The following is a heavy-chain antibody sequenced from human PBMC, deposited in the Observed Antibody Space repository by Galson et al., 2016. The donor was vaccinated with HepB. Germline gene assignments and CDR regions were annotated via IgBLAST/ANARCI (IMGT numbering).Heavy chain of an antibody. J-gene: IGHJ6*03. CDR1: GYSLISYG. V-gene: IGHV1-18*01. Sequence: SVKVSCKASGYSLISYGISWVRQAPGQGLEWMGSISGYGGNTDYVQKFQDRVTMTRDSPTSTAYMELRSLRSDYPAVYYCARVRHRYYFYYMDVWGKGTTVTVSS. CDR2: ISGYGGNT. CDR3: ARVRHRYYFYYMDV. D-gene: IGHD3-16*01.